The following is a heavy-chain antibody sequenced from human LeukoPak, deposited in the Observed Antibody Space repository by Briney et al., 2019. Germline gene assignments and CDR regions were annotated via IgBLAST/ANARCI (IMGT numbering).Heavy chain of an antibody. Sequence: SETLSHTRTVSGASMPSDIFYWNWTRHSPGKGLEWIGANYNSRRTSYNPSLESRFTISIYPSAIKFFLKMACATDARTSTYVCSKGGGNTNSWGQGTLVTASS. V-gene: IGHV4-30-4*03. D-gene: IGHD2-2*01. CDR1: GASMPSDIFY. J-gene: IGHJ4*02. CDR3: SKGGGNTNS. CDR2: NYNSRRT.